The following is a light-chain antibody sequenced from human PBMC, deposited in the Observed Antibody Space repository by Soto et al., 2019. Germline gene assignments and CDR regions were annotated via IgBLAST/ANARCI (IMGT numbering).Light chain of an antibody. V-gene: IGKV1-5*01. CDR1: QSIGGW. CDR2: GAS. Sequence: DIQMTQSPSTLSASVGDRVTITCRASQSIGGWLAWYQHKPGKAPKLLIYGASSLENGVPSRFSGSRSGTEFTLTITSLQPDDFATYYCKQYHSYSYTFGQWTKLEIK. CDR3: KQYHSYSYT. J-gene: IGKJ2*01.